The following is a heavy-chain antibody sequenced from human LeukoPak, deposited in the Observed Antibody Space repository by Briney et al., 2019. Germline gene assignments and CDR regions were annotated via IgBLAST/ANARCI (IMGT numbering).Heavy chain of an antibody. J-gene: IGHJ4*02. Sequence: GGSLRLSCSASGFTFSAYTMNWVRQAPGQGLEWVSYISSGSSSVYYADSVKGRFTISRDNAKNSLYLQMNSLRAEDTAVYYCARDSSSTDYWGQGTLVTVSS. CDR2: ISSGSSSV. V-gene: IGHV3-48*04. D-gene: IGHD6-6*01. CDR1: GFTFSAYT. CDR3: ARDSSSTDY.